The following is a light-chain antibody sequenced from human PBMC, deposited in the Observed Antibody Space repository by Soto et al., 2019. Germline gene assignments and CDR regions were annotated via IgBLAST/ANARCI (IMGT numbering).Light chain of an antibody. CDR1: QSVRIN. CDR2: DTS. V-gene: IGKV3-15*01. CDR3: QQYDKWPPLP. J-gene: IGKJ5*01. Sequence: EIVMTQSPATLSVSPGERATLSCRASQSVRINLAWYQQKPGQAPRLLIYDTSTRATGIPARFSGSGSGTEFTLTISSLQSEHFAVYYCQQYDKWPPLPVGQGTRLELK.